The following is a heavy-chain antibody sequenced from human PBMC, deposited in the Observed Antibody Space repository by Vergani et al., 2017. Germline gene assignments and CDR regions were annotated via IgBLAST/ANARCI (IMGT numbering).Heavy chain of an antibody. D-gene: IGHD3-10*01. J-gene: IGHJ1*01. CDR1: GFTFSDYY. CDR2: ISSSGTTI. CDR3: TTAWGLYYLHGEYFQY. Sequence: QVQLVESGGGLVKLGGSLRLSCAASGFTFSDYYMTWIRQAPGKGLQWVSHISSSGTTIFYADFVKGRFTVSRDNAKNSLYLQMHSLRAEDTAVYYCTTAWGLYYLHGEYFQYWGRGTLVSVSS. V-gene: IGHV3-11*04.